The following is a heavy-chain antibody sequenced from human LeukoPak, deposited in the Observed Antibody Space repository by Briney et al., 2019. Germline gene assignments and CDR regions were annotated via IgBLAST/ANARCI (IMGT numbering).Heavy chain of an antibody. CDR3: ASTSSWTDY. CDR1: GFTFSSYG. CDR2: IWYDGSNK. J-gene: IGHJ4*02. D-gene: IGHD6-13*01. Sequence: GRSLRLSCAASGFTFSSYGMHWVRQAPGKGLEWVAVIWYDGSNKYYADSVKGRFTISRDNSKNTLYLQMNSLRAEATAVYYCASTSSWTDYWGQGTLVTVSS. V-gene: IGHV3-33*01.